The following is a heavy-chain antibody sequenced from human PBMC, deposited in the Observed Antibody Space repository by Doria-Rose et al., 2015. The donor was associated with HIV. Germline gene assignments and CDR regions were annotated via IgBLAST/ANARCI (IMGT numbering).Heavy chain of an antibody. V-gene: IGHV2-26*01. CDR1: GVSLSSPRMG. Sequence: QITLKESGPVLVKPTETLTLTCTVSGVSLSSPRMGVSWIRQPPGKALEWLANIFSNDERSYKTSLKSRLTISRGTSKSQVVLTMTDMDPVDTATYYCARIKSSRWYHKYYFDFWGQGPLVIVSA. CDR3: ARIKSSRWYHKYYFDF. J-gene: IGHJ4*02. CDR2: IFSNDER. D-gene: IGHD6-13*01.